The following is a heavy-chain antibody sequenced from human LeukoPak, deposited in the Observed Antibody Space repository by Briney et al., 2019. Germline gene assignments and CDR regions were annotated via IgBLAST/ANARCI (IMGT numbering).Heavy chain of an antibody. CDR3: ARITMFNYPPDY. CDR2: IIPIFGTA. Sequence: SVKVSCKASGGTFSSNAISWVRQAPGQGLEWMGGIIPIFGTANYAQKFQGRVTITADESTSTAYMELSSLRSEDTAVYYCARITMFNYPPDYWGQGTLVTVSS. J-gene: IGHJ4*02. D-gene: IGHD3-10*02. CDR1: GGTFSSNA. V-gene: IGHV1-69*13.